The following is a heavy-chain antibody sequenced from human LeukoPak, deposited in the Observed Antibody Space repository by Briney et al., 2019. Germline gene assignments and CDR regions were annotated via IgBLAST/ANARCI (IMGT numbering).Heavy chain of an antibody. J-gene: IGHJ4*02. Sequence: SETLSLTCTVSGGSISSSSYYWGWLRQPPGTGLGWFGSIYYSGSTFYNPSLKSRVTISVDKSKNQFSLKLSSVTAADTAVYYCARVTGYRIEDYFDYWGQGTLVTVSS. D-gene: IGHD6-13*01. CDR1: GGSISSSSYY. CDR2: IYYSGST. V-gene: IGHV4-39*07. CDR3: ARVTGYRIEDYFDY.